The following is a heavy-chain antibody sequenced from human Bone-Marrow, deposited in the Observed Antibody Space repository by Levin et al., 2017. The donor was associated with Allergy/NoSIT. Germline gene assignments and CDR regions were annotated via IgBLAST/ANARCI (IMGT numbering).Heavy chain of an antibody. V-gene: IGHV4-4*09. Sequence: SETLSLTCSISGGSIKNYYWSWIRQPPGKGLEWIGFFQTGVNTDYNPSLKSRVTISVDTSNNQLSLTLSSVTAADTAVYYCARHRSFFDSGSDFHGLDVWGQGTTVTVS. D-gene: IGHD3-10*01. CDR2: FQTGVNT. CDR1: GGSIKNYY. CDR3: ARHRSFFDSGSDFHGLDV. J-gene: IGHJ6*02.